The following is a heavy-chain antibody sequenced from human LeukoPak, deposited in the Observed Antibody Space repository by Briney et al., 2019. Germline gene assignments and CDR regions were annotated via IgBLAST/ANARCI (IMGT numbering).Heavy chain of an antibody. Sequence: TGGSLRLSCAASQFTFSNYAMSWVRQAPGKGLEWVSAISGSGNTTYFGDSVTGRFTISRDNPKNTVYLQMNSLSAEDTAVYYCAKEVEYYFDYWGQGTLVTVSS. CDR3: AKEVEYYFDY. J-gene: IGHJ4*02. V-gene: IGHV3-23*01. CDR2: ISGSGNTT. CDR1: QFTFSNYA.